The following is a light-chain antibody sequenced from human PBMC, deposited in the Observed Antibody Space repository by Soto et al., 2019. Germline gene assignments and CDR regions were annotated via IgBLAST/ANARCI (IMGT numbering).Light chain of an antibody. CDR1: QSVSSSY. Sequence: EIVLTQSPGTLSLSPGERATLSCRASQSVSSSYLAWYQQKPGQAPRLLIYGASSRATGIPDRFSGSGSGTDFTLTISRLEPEDCAVYYCHQYGSSPYTFGQGTKLEIK. CDR3: HQYGSSPYT. CDR2: GAS. V-gene: IGKV3-20*01. J-gene: IGKJ2*01.